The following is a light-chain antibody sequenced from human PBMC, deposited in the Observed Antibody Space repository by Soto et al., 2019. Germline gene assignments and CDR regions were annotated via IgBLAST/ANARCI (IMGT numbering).Light chain of an antibody. J-gene: IGKJ1*01. CDR2: GAS. Sequence: EIVLTPSQGTLSLSPGARSTLSCRASQSVSNNYLAWYQQKPGQDPRLLIYGASSRATGIPDRFSGRGSGTDFTLTISRLEPEDFAVYYRQRYGSSGTFGHGNKVDI. V-gene: IGKV3-20*01. CDR1: QSVSNNY. CDR3: QRYGSSGT.